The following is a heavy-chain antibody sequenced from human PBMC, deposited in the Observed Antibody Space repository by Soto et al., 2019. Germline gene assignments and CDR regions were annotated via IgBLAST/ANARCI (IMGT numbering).Heavy chain of an antibody. J-gene: IGHJ4*02. D-gene: IGHD3-22*01. CDR1: GFSFRSYD. V-gene: IGHV3-30*18. CDR2: ISYDGSKK. Sequence: QVQLEESGGGVVQPGRSLRLSCAASGFSFRSYDIHWVRQAPGKGLEWMAVISYDGSKKYYADSVKGRFTISRDNAKSTLFLQMNSLRPEDTAVYFCANDGLQAVNSGYFYFLDQWGQGTLVSVSS. CDR3: ANDGLQAVNSGYFYFLDQ.